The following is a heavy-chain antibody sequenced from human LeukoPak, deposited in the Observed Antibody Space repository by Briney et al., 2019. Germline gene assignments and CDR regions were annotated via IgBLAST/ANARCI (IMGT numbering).Heavy chain of an antibody. D-gene: IGHD6-13*01. V-gene: IGHV4-34*01. Sequence: SGGSLRLSCAASGFTFSNYEMNWVRQAPGKGLEWIGEINHSGSTNYNPSLKSRVTISVDTSKNQFSLKLSSVTAADTAVYYCARVRFQQQLVRILWDWGQGTLVTVSS. J-gene: IGHJ4*02. CDR1: GFTFSNYE. CDR2: INHSGST. CDR3: ARVRFQQQLVRILWD.